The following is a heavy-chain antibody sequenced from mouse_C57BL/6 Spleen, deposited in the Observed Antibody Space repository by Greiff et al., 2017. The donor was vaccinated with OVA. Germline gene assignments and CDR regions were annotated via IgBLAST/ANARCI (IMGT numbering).Heavy chain of an antibody. V-gene: IGHV1-64*01. Sequence: QVQLQQPGAELVKPGASVKLSCKASGYTFTSYWMHWVKQRPGQGLEWIGMIHPNSGSTNYNEKFKSKATLTVDKSSSTAYMQLSSLTSEDSAVYYCARSYYYGSSPTAQAGYFDYWGQGTTLTVSS. CDR2: IHPNSGST. CDR1: GYTFTSYW. CDR3: ARSYYYGSSPTAQAGYFDY. J-gene: IGHJ2*01. D-gene: IGHD1-1*01.